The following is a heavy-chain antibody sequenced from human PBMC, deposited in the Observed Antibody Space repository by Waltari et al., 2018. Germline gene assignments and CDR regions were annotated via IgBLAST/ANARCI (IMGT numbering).Heavy chain of an antibody. J-gene: IGHJ4*02. CDR1: GGSISSSSYY. CDR3: ARHGDYGIDY. CDR2: IYYSCST. Sequence: QLQLQESGPGLVKPSETLSLTCTFSGGSISSSSYYWGWIRQPPGKGLEWIGSIYYSCSTYYNPSLKSRVTISVDTSKNQFSLKLSSVTAADTAVYYCARHGDYGIDYWGQGTLVTVSS. V-gene: IGHV4-39*07. D-gene: IGHD4-17*01.